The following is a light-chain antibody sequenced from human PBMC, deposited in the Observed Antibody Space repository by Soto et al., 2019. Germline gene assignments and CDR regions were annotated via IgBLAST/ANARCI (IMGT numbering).Light chain of an antibody. J-gene: IGKJ5*01. CDR1: QSVSNK. CDR3: QQRSNWPPG. Sequence: EIVMTQSPATLSVSPGERATVSCRASQSVSNKLVWYQQKPGQAPRLLIYDASNRATGIPARFSGSGSGTDFTLTISSLEPEDFAVYYCQQRSNWPPGFGQGTDWSL. V-gene: IGKV3-11*01. CDR2: DAS.